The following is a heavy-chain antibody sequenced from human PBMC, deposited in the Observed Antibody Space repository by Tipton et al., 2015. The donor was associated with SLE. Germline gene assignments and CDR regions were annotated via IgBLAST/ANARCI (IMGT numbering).Heavy chain of an antibody. D-gene: IGHD3-10*01. CDR3: AKKMVRGLIMPSPFDY. V-gene: IGHV3-23*01. CDR1: EFPFSISA. CDR2: FCGSGGSI. J-gene: IGHJ4*02. Sequence: SLRLSCVDSEFPFSISAMSWVRPAPGKGLEWVSSFCGSGGSIYYADSVKGRFTISRDNSKNTLFLQMNSLRAEDTAVYYCAKKMVRGLIMPSPFDYWGQGTLVTVSS.